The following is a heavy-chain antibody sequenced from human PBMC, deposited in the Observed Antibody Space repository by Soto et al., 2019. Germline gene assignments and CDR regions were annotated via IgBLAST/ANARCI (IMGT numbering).Heavy chain of an antibody. Sequence: QLQLQESGPGLLKPSETLSLTCTVSGGSISARHTYCGWIRQPPGKGLEWIGSFYDSGSTYYNPSLKSRVYVSVDSSKTQFSLPLASLTAADTAVYYCARAPDSWGQGTLVTVSS. CDR1: GGSISARHTY. CDR2: FYDSGST. CDR3: ARAPDS. J-gene: IGHJ4*02. V-gene: IGHV4-39*01.